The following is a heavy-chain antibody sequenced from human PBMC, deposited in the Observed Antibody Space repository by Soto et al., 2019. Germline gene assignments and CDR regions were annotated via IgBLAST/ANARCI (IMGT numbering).Heavy chain of an antibody. CDR2: ISYDGNNK. CDR1: GLTFSRYT. J-gene: IGHJ4*02. Sequence: GGSLRLSCAASGLTFSRYTMHWVRQAPGKGLEWVAVISYDGNNKYYADSVKGRFTISRDNSKNTLSLQMNSLRPEDTAVYYCARFRSERPFDYWGQGTLVTVSS. CDR3: ARFRSERPFDY. V-gene: IGHV3-30-3*01.